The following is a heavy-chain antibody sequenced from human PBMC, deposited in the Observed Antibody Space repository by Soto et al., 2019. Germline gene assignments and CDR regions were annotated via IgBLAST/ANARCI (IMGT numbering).Heavy chain of an antibody. J-gene: IGHJ4*02. V-gene: IGHV5-51*01. CDR1: GYNLAGYW. D-gene: IGHD3-3*01. CDR3: ARGGVSTRTFDY. Sequence: PGESLKISCKGSGYNLAGYWIAWVRQMPGKGLELMGIIYPSDSDTRYRPSFQGQVTIPADKSISSAYLQWSSLRASDTAMYYCARGGVSTRTFDYWGQGTPVTVSS. CDR2: IYPSDSDT.